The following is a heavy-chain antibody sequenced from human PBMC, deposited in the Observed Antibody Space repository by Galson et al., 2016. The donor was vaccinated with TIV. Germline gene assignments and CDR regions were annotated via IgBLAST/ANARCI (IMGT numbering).Heavy chain of an antibody. Sequence: SVKVSCKASGYSFNSHGISWVRQAPGQGLEWMGWISAYTGGTHYAQKFQGRVTLTTDTSTSTAHMELRSLRSDDTAVYYCARVTSPGGHDFWSGSHFDSWGQGTLVTVSS. J-gene: IGHJ4*02. CDR2: ISAYTGGT. CDR3: ARVTSPGGHDFWSGSHFDS. CDR1: GYSFNSHG. V-gene: IGHV1-18*01. D-gene: IGHD3-3*01.